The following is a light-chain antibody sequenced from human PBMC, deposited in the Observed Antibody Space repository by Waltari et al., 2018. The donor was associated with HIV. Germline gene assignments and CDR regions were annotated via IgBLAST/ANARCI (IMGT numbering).Light chain of an antibody. CDR2: LGS. V-gene: IGKV2-28*01. CDR3: MQALQTPFT. J-gene: IGKJ3*01. Sequence: DIVMTQSPLSLPVTPGEPASISCRSSQSLLHSNGYNYLDWYLQKQGQSPHLLIYLGSIRASWVPDRFSGSGSGTDFTLKISRVEAEDVGVYYCMQALQTPFTFGPGTKVDIK. CDR1: QSLLHSNGYNY.